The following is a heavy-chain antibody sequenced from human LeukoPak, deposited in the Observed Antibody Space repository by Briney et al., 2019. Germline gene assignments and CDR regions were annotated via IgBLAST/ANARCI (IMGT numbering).Heavy chain of an antibody. V-gene: IGHV7-4-1*02. CDR3: ASESRQGGIDY. J-gene: IGHJ4*02. CDR2: INTNTGNP. Sequence: ASVKVSCKASGYTFTSYAMNWVRQAPGQGLEWMGWINTNTGNPTYAQGFAGRFVFSLDTSVSTAYLQISSLKAEDTAVYYCASESRQGGIDYWGQGTLVTVSS. D-gene: IGHD3-16*01. CDR1: GYTFTSYA.